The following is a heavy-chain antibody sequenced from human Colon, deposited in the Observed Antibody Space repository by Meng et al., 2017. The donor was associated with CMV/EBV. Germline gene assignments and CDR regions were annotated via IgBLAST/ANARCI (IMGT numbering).Heavy chain of an antibody. D-gene: IGHD5-18*01. J-gene: IGHJ4*02. CDR2: ISYDGSKT. CDR3: ARAGYGGYIKDAFDY. CDR1: GLTLSNYK. V-gene: IGHV3-30*03. Sequence: GGSLRLSCGVSGLTLSNYKMHWVRQAPGKGLEWVAVISYDGSKTYHADSVKGRFTISRDNSKNTLYLQMDSLRPEDTAVYFCARAGYGGYIKDAFDYWGQGTLVTVSS.